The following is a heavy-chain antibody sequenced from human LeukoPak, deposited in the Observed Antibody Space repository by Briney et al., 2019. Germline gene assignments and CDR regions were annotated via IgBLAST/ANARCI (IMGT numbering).Heavy chain of an antibody. Sequence: PGGSLRLACAASGFTFDDYAMHWVRQAPGKGLEWVSLISWDGGSTYYADSVKGRFTISRDNRKNSVSLQMNSLRAEDTALYYCVARRGGPDYWGQGTLVTVSS. CDR2: ISWDGGST. CDR1: GFTFDDYA. J-gene: IGHJ4*02. V-gene: IGHV3-43D*03. D-gene: IGHD2-15*01. CDR3: VARRGGPDY.